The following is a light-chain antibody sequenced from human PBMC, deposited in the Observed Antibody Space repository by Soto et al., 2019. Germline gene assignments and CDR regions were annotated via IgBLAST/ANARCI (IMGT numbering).Light chain of an antibody. Sequence: LAQPASVSGSPGQTITISCTGTSSDVGGYNAVSWYQHHPGKAPKLIIYEVTHRPAGISDRFSASKSGNTASLTISGLQAEDEADYYCNSFRVNRLYVFGTGTKVTVL. V-gene: IGLV2-14*01. CDR2: EVT. CDR1: SSDVGGYNA. CDR3: NSFRVNRLYV. J-gene: IGLJ1*01.